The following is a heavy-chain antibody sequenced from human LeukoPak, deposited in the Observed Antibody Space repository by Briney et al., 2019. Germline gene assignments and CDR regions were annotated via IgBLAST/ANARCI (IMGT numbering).Heavy chain of an antibody. Sequence: PGGSLRLSCAASGFTFSNAWMSWIRQPPGKGLEWIGEINHSGGTNYNPSLKSRVTISVDTSKNQFSLKLSSVTAADTAVYYCARVITFGGVIPYWGQGTLVTVSS. CDR2: INHSGGT. J-gene: IGHJ4*02. CDR3: ARVITFGGVIPY. CDR1: GFTFSNAW. D-gene: IGHD3-16*02. V-gene: IGHV4-34*01.